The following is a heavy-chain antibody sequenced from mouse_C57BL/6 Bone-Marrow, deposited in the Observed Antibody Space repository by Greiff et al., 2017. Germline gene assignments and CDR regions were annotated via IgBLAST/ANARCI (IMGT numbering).Heavy chain of an antibody. V-gene: IGHV1-64*01. CDR1: GYTFTNYW. CDR2: MHPNGGNP. Sequence: QVQLQQPGAELVKPGASVKLSCKASGYTFTNYWMHWVKQRPGQGLEWIGMMHPNGGNPDYTEKFKSEATLSVDKSSRTAYMELSSLTSEDSAVYYCARSYDYDDYTMDYWGQGTSVTVSS. J-gene: IGHJ4*01. D-gene: IGHD2-4*01. CDR3: ARSYDYDDYTMDY.